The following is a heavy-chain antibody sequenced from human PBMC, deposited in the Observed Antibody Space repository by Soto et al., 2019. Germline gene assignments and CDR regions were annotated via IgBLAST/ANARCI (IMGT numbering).Heavy chain of an antibody. D-gene: IGHD2-15*01. CDR3: ARDFTVEGYCSGGSCSNWFDP. CDR2: ISSSSSTI. Sequence: GGSLRLSCAASGFTFSSYSMNWVRQAPGKGLEWVSYISSSSSTIYYADSVKGRFTISRDNAKNSLYLQMNSLRAEDTAVYYCARDFTVEGYCSGGSCSNWFDPWGQGTLVTVSS. J-gene: IGHJ5*02. CDR1: GFTFSSYS. V-gene: IGHV3-48*01.